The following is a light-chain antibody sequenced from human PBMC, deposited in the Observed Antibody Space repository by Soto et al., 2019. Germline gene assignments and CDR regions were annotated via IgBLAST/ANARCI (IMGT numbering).Light chain of an antibody. Sequence: DIQMTQSPSSLSASVGDRVTITCRARQSISSYLNWYQQKPGKVPKLLIYAATYLQSEVPSRFSGSGSGTDFSLTISSRQPEDFTTYYFQQSYGTPYTFGQAAKLDSK. CDR3: QQSYGTPYT. CDR1: QSISSY. V-gene: IGKV1-39*01. J-gene: IGKJ2*01. CDR2: AAT.